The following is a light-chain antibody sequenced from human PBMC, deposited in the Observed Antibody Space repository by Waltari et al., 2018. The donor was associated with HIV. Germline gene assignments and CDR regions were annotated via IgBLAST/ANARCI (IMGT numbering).Light chain of an antibody. Sequence: EVVMTQSPGTLSVSPGERATLSCRSSENIRNNLAWYQQKPGQAPRLLFYDASARATGVPARFSGSGSGTEFTLTISGLQYEDFAIYYCQQYSRWPPTWTFGQGTKVDVK. V-gene: IGKV3-15*01. J-gene: IGKJ1*01. CDR2: DAS. CDR3: QQYSRWPPTWT. CDR1: ENIRNN.